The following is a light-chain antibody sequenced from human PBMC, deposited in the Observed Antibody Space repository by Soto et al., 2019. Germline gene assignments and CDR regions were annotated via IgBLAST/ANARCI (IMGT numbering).Light chain of an antibody. Sequence: QSVLTQPASVSGSPGQSITISCTGTSSDVGVYNYVSWYQQHPGEAPKLMIYDVNDRPSGVSNRFSGSKSGNTASLTISGLQAEDEADYYCSSYTTSSPVVFGGGTKVTVL. CDR1: SSDVGVYNY. CDR2: DVN. V-gene: IGLV2-14*03. J-gene: IGLJ2*01. CDR3: SSYTTSSPVV.